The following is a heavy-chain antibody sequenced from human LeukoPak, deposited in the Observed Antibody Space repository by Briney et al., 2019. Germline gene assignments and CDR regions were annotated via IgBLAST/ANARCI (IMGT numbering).Heavy chain of an antibody. Sequence: GGSLRLSCAASGFTFSSYAMSWVRQAPGKGGEWGSVISDSGDNTYYAEPVKGRFTISRDNSKNTLYLQMNSLRAEDTAVYYCARDWGSSSSDYWGQGTLVTVSS. J-gene: IGHJ4*02. D-gene: IGHD6-6*01. V-gene: IGHV3-23*01. CDR2: ISDSGDNT. CDR1: GFTFSSYA. CDR3: ARDWGSSSSDY.